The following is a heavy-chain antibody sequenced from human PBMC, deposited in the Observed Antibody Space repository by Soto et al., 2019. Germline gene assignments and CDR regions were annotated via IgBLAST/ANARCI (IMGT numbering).Heavy chain of an antibody. V-gene: IGHV4-4*07. CDR1: GGSMFSYY. CDR3: AREGASSYASRHFDN. J-gene: IGHJ4*02. Sequence: QVQLQESGPGLVKASETLSLTCTVSGGSMFSYYWSWIRQPAGKGLEWIARIYGSGGTNYNPSLKSRVTMSLDTSKNKFSLRLTSVTAADTAVYYCAREGASSYASRHFDNWGPGTLVTFSS. CDR2: IYGSGGT. D-gene: IGHD3-16*01.